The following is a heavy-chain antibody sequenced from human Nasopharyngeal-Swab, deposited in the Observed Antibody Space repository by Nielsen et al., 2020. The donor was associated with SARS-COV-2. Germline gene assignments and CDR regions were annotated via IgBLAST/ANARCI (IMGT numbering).Heavy chain of an antibody. CDR3: ARERTDCSGGSCYSYGMDV. D-gene: IGHD2-15*01. CDR2: IGTAGDT. CDR1: GFTFSSYD. V-gene: IGHV3-13*01. Sequence: GGSLRLSCAASGFTFSSYDMHWVRQATGKGLEWVSAIGTAGDTYYPGSVKGRFTISRENAKNSLYLQMNSLRAGDTDVYYCARERTDCSGGSCYSYGMDVWGQGTTVTVSS. J-gene: IGHJ6*02.